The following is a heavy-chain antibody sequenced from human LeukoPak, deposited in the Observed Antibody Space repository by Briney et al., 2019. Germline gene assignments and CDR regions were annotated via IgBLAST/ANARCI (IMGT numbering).Heavy chain of an antibody. V-gene: IGHV1-2*02. CDR2: TKPKSGVT. Sequence: GASVKVSCKASGYSFSDSYMSWIRQAPGQGLEWVGWTKPKSGVTRYAQKFQGRVTVTSDTSISTLYMELNSLRSDDTAVYYCARDHVSRKDDRNFDYWGQGTLVTVSS. CDR3: ARDHVSRKDDRNFDY. CDR1: GYSFSDSY. J-gene: IGHJ4*02. D-gene: IGHD1-1*01.